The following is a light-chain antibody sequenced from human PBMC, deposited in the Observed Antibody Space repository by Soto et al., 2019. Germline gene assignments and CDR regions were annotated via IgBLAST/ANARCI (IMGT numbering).Light chain of an antibody. CDR1: SSDIGGYNS. CDR3: SSSAGIYHYLV. J-gene: IGLJ3*02. Sequence: QSALTQPPSASGSPGQSVTISCTGTSSDIGGYNSVSWYQQHPGKAPRLMIYEVNKRPSGVPDRFSGSKSGYTASLTGSGLQTEDEAFYYCSSSAGIYHYLVFGGGTKVTVL. CDR2: EVN. V-gene: IGLV2-8*01.